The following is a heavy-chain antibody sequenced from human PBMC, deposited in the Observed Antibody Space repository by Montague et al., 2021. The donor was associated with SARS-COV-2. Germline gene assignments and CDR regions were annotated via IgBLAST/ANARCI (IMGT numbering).Heavy chain of an antibody. CDR1: GDSISYFY. Sequence: SETLSLTCTVSGDSISYFYWSWIRQPAGKALEWIGRVSASGSTNYNPSLNSRFTMSVDTSKKQFSLRLSPVTAADTAVYYCARDVVGAPGTFDYWGQGTLVTVSA. J-gene: IGHJ4*02. V-gene: IGHV4-4*07. CDR2: VSASGST. D-gene: IGHD6-13*01. CDR3: ARDVVGAPGTFDY.